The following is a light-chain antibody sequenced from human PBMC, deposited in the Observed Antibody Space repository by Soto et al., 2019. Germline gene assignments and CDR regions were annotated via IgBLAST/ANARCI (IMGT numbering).Light chain of an antibody. CDR3: QQRSNLSPVT. V-gene: IGKV3-11*01. J-gene: IGKJ5*01. Sequence: EIVLTQSPATLSLSPGERATLSCRASQSVSSYLAWYQQKPGQAPRLLIYDASNRATGIPARFSGSGSGTDFTLTISGLEAEDFAVYYCQQRSNLSPVTFGQGTRLEIK. CDR2: DAS. CDR1: QSVSSY.